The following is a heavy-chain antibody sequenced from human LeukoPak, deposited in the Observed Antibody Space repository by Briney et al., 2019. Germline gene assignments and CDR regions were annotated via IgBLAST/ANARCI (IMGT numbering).Heavy chain of an antibody. Sequence: SVKVSCKASGGTFSSYAISWVRQAPGQGLEWMGGIIPIFGTANYAQKFQGRVTITADESTGTAYMELSSLRSEDTAVYYCAGLIRFLEWPNAFDIWGQGTMVTVSS. J-gene: IGHJ3*02. CDR3: AGLIRFLEWPNAFDI. CDR2: IIPIFGTA. D-gene: IGHD3-3*01. CDR1: GGTFSSYA. V-gene: IGHV1-69*13.